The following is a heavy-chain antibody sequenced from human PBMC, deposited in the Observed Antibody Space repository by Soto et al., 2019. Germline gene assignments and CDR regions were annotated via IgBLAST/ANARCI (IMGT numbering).Heavy chain of an antibody. D-gene: IGHD1-26*01. CDR2: ISYDGSNK. Sequence: QVQLVESGGGVVRPGRSLRLSCAASGFTFSSYAMHWVRQAPGKGLEWVAVISYDGSNKYYADSVKGRFTISRDNSKNTLYLQMNSLRAEDTAVYYCARVLGATGTFDYWGQGTLVTVSS. CDR3: ARVLGATGTFDY. CDR1: GFTFSSYA. J-gene: IGHJ4*02. V-gene: IGHV3-30-3*01.